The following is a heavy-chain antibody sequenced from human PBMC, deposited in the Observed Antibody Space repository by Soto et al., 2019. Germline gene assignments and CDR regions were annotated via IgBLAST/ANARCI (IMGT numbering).Heavy chain of an antibody. Sequence: KTSETLSLTCAVYGGSFSGYYWSWIRQPPGKGLEWIGEINHSGSTNYNPSLKSRVTISVDTSKNQFSLKLSSVTAADTAVYYCARVTGYNWNYEPSIHFDYWGQGTLVTVSS. V-gene: IGHV4-34*01. CDR3: ARVTGYNWNYEPSIHFDY. CDR2: INHSGST. J-gene: IGHJ4*02. CDR1: GGSFSGYY. D-gene: IGHD1-7*01.